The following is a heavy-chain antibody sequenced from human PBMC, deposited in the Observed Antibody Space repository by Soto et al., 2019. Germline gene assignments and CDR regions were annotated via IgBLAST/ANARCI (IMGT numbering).Heavy chain of an antibody. CDR3: ARRGLGGEAQAGPVSWFVP. CDR2: IYYSGST. D-gene: IGHD3-10*01. CDR1: GGSISSSSYY. V-gene: IGHV4-39*02. Sequence: QLQLQESGPGLVKPSETLSLTCTVSGGSISSSSYYWGWVRQPPGKGLEWIGSIYYSGSTYYKPTNTPAATIAVATSMNHFCKQLRAGAAAGPARYCCARRGLGGEAQAGPVSWFVPLRQGTLVTVSS. J-gene: IGHJ5*02.